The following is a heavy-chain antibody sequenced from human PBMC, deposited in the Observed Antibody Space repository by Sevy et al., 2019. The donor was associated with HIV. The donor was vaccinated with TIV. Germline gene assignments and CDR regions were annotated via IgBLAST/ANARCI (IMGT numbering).Heavy chain of an antibody. D-gene: IGHD3-3*01. Sequence: GGSLRLSCAASGFTFSSYAMSWVRQAPGKGLEWVSAISGSGGSTYYADSVKGRFTISRDNSKNTLYLQMNSLRAEDTAVYYCAKDRSTGIFGVVTHFDYWGQGTLVTVSS. CDR1: GFTFSSYA. J-gene: IGHJ4*02. CDR2: ISGSGGST. V-gene: IGHV3-23*01. CDR3: AKDRSTGIFGVVTHFDY.